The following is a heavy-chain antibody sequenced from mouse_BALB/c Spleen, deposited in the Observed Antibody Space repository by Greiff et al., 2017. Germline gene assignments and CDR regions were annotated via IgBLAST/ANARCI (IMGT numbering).Heavy chain of an antibody. V-gene: IGHV1S81*02. D-gene: IGHD1-1*01. CDR1: GYTFTSYW. Sequence: QVHVKQPGAELVKPGASVKLSCKASGYTFTSYWMHWVKQRPGQGLEWIGEINPSNGRTNYNEKFKSKATLTVDKSSSTAYMQLSSLTSEDSAVYYCARWGYYGSSSPWFAYWGLGTLVTVSA. CDR3: ARWGYYGSSSPWFAY. CDR2: INPSNGRT. J-gene: IGHJ3*01.